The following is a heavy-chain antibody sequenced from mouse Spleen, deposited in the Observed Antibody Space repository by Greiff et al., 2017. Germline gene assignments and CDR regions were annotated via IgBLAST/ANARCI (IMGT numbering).Heavy chain of an antibody. CDR2: IDPSDSET. Sequence: VKLMESGPQLVRPGASVKISCKASGYSFTSYWMHWVKQRPGQGLEWIGMIDPSDSETRLNQKFKDKATLTVDKSSSTAYMQLSSPTSEDSAVYYCARSRRGNPYFDYWGQGTTLTVSS. V-gene: IGHV1S126*01. J-gene: IGHJ2*01. D-gene: IGHD2-1*01. CDR1: GYSFTSYW. CDR3: ARSRRGNPYFDY.